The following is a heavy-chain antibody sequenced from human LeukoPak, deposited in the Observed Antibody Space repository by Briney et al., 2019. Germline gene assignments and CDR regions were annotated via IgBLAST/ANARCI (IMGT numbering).Heavy chain of an antibody. V-gene: IGHV3-74*03. CDR1: GLTFSDYW. D-gene: IGHD2-15*01. CDR2: VNVEVSST. Sequence: GGSLRLSCVASGLTFSDYWMHWVRQVPGKGLVWVSRVNVEVSSTVYTDSVKGRFTISRDNAKNTLYLQMNSLRAEDTAVYYCARDLSHCSGGRCYSAHFDYWGLGTLVTVSS. CDR3: ARDLSHCSGGRCYSAHFDY. J-gene: IGHJ4*02.